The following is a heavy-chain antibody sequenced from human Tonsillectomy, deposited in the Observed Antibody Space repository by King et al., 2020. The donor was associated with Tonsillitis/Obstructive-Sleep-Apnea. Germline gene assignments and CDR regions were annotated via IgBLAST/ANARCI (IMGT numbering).Heavy chain of an antibody. D-gene: IGHD3-10*01. J-gene: IGHJ3*02. CDR3: ARGSYDSDAFDI. CDR1: GFSLSTGGVG. V-gene: IGHV2-5*02. CDR2: IYWDDDK. Sequence: TLKESGPTLVKPPQTLTLTCTFSGFSLSTGGVGVGWIRQPPEQALEWLALIYWDDDKGYSPSLKSRLTITKDTSKNQVVLTMINMDPVDTATYYCARGSYDSDAFDIWGQGTMVTVSS.